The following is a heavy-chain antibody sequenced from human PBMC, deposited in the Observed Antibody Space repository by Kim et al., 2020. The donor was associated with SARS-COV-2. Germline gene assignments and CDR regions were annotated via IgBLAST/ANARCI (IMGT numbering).Heavy chain of an antibody. CDR3: ARGGGGYSYGPIDY. J-gene: IGHJ4*02. Sequence: SETLSLTCAVYGGSFSGYYWSWIRQPPGKGLEWIGEINHSGSTNYNPSLKSRVTISVDTSKNQFSLKLSSVTAADTAVYYCARGGGGYSYGPIDYWGQGTLVTVSS. D-gene: IGHD5-18*01. V-gene: IGHV4-34*01. CDR1: GGSFSGYY. CDR2: INHSGST.